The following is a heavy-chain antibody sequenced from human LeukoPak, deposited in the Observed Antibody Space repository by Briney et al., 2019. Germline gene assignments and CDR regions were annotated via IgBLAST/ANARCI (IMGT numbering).Heavy chain of an antibody. D-gene: IGHD6-19*01. Sequence: GAAVKVSFKASGYTFTIYDSNGVRQPTGQRREWMGVMNHNGGNTGYAQKFQRRVTMTRNTSISTAYMELSRLSSEDTAVYYCARGPAKQWLVKKCWFDPWGQGTLVTVSS. CDR2: MNHNGGNT. V-gene: IGHV1-8*01. J-gene: IGHJ5*02. CDR1: GYTFTIYD. CDR3: ARGPAKQWLVKKCWFDP.